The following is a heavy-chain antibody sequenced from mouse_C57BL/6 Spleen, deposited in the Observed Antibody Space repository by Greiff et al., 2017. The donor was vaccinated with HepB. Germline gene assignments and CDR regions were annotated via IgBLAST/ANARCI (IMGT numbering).Heavy chain of an antibody. CDR2: INPNNGGT. CDR3: ARTSSGSFAY. J-gene: IGHJ3*01. Sequence: DVKLQESGPELVKPGASVKMSCKASGYTFTDYNMHWVKQSHGKSLEWIGYINPNNGGTSYNQKFKGKATLTVNKSSSTAYMELRSLTSEDSAVYYCARTSSGSFAYWGQGTLVTVSA. V-gene: IGHV1-22*01. CDR1: GYTFTDYN. D-gene: IGHD3-2*02.